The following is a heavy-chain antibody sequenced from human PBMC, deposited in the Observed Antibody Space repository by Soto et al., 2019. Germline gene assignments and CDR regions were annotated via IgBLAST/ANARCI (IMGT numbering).Heavy chain of an antibody. V-gene: IGHV4-59*01. CDR1: GGSISSYY. CDR2: IYYSGST. CDR3: ARSRLSRFLEWLPPYYCYYGMDV. J-gene: IGHJ6*02. Sequence: ASETLSLTCTVSGGSISSYYWSWIRQPPGKGLEWIGYIYYSGSTNYNPSLKSRVTISVDTSKNQFSLKLSSVTAADTAVYYCARSRLSRFLEWLPPYYCYYGMDVWGQGTTVTVSS. D-gene: IGHD3-3*01.